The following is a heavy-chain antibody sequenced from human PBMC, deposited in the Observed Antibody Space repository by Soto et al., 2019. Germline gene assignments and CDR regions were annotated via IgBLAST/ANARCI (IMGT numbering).Heavy chain of an antibody. Sequence: GESLKISCAASGFTFSSYAMSWVRQAPGKGLEWVSAISGSGGSTYYADSVKGRFTISRDNSKNTLYLQMNSLRAEDTAVYYCAKHSSSYWYFDLWGRGTLVTVSS. CDR1: GFTFSSYA. J-gene: IGHJ2*01. D-gene: IGHD6-6*01. CDR2: ISGSGGST. CDR3: AKHSSSYWYFDL. V-gene: IGHV3-23*01.